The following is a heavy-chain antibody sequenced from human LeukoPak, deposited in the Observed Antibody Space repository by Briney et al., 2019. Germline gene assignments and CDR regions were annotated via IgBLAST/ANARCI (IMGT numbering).Heavy chain of an antibody. Sequence: PSETLSLTCAVYGGSFSGYYWSWIRQPPGKGLEWIGEINHSGSTNCNPSLKSRVTISVDTSKNQFSLKLSSVTAADTAVYYCARDGRLDYFDYWGQGTLVTVSS. CDR3: ARDGRLDYFDY. CDR1: GGSFSGYY. CDR2: INHSGST. V-gene: IGHV4-34*01. J-gene: IGHJ4*02.